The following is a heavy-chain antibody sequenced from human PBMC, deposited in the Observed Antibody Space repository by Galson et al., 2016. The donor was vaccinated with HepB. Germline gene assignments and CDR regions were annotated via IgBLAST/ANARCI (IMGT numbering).Heavy chain of an antibody. CDR2: IFNTGRT. Sequence: ETLSLTCTVSGGSMFSLSQYWGWIRQPPGKGLEWVAAIFNTGRTSDNPSLKGRVTMSADTSKNQVSLQLSSVTAADTAVYYCARSKAIRLWFLSWFDSWGQGSLVIVSS. CDR3: ARSKAIRLWFLSWFDS. CDR1: GGSMFSLSQY. J-gene: IGHJ5*01. D-gene: IGHD5-18*01. V-gene: IGHV4-39*07.